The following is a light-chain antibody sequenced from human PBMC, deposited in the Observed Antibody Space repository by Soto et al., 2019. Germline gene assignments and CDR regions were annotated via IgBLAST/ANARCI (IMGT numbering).Light chain of an antibody. J-gene: IGKJ5*01. V-gene: IGKV1-33*01. Sequence: DIQMTQSPSSLSASVGGGVTITCQASQNSNNYLNWYQQKPGRAPKLLIYDASNLEAGVPSRFRGSGSGTDFTFTISRLQPEDIATYYCQQYDNLPTFGQGTRLEIK. CDR1: QNSNNY. CDR3: QQYDNLPT. CDR2: DAS.